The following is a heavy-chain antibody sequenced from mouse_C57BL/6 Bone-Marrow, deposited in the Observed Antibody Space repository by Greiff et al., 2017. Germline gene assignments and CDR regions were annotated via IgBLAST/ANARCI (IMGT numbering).Heavy chain of an antibody. CDR2: INPNNGGT. V-gene: IGHV1-26*01. Sequence: EVQLQQSGPELVKPGASVKISCKASGYTFTDYYMNWVKQSHGKSLEWIGDINPNNGGTSYNQKFKGKATLTVDKSSSTAYMGLRSLTSEDSAVYYCARTAIVYDGVDLYAMDYWGQGTSVTVAT. CDR3: ARTAIVYDGVDLYAMDY. D-gene: IGHD1-2*01. CDR1: GYTFTDYY. J-gene: IGHJ4*01.